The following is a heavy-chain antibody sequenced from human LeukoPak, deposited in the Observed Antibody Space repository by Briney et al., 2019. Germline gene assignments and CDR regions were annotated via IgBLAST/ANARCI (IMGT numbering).Heavy chain of an antibody. V-gene: IGHV1-2*04. CDR1: GYTFTGYY. J-gene: IGHJ4*02. CDR3: ARGLPGYCSSTSCLTFDY. CDR2: INPNSGGT. Sequence: ASVKVSCKASGYTFTGYYMHWVRQAPGQGLEWMGWINPNSGGTNYAQKFQGWVTMTRDTSISTAYMELSRLRSDDTAVYYCARGLPGYCSSTSCLTFDYWGQGTLVTVSS. D-gene: IGHD2-2*01.